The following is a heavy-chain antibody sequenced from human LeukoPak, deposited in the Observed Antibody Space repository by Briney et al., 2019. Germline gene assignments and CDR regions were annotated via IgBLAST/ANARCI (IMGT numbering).Heavy chain of an antibody. CDR3: TASGR. CDR2: IRSKANSYAT. D-gene: IGHD6-19*01. J-gene: IGHJ4*02. V-gene: IGHV3-73*01. Sequence: WIRQPAGKGLEWVGRIRSKANSYATAYAASVKGRFTISRDDSKNTAYLQMNSLKTEDTAVYYCTASGRWGQGTLVTVSS.